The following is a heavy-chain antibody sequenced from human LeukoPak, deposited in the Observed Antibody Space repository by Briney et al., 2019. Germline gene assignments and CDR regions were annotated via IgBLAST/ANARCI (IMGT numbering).Heavy chain of an antibody. CDR1: GFTLSNHW. CDR2: IKQDGTEK. J-gene: IGHJ5*02. Sequence: GGSLRLSCAASGFTLSNHWMIWVRQAPGKGLECVANIKQDGTEKYYLDSVKGRFTISRDNSKNTLYLQMNSLRAEDTAVYYCAKDWPVTTSVHNHWGQGTLVTVSS. V-gene: IGHV3-7*03. CDR3: AKDWPVTTSVHNH. D-gene: IGHD4-11*01.